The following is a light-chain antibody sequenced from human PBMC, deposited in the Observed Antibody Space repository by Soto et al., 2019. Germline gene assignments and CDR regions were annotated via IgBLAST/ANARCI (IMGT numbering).Light chain of an antibody. CDR3: SSYTSSSTLV. J-gene: IGLJ2*01. V-gene: IGLV2-14*01. CDR1: SSDVGGYNY. CDR2: EVN. Sequence: QSALTQPASVSGSPGQSITISCTGTSSDVGGYNYVSWYQQHPGKGPKIMIYEVNKRPSGISNRFSGSKSGNTASLTISGLQAEDEADYYCSSYTSSSTLVFDGGTKVTVL.